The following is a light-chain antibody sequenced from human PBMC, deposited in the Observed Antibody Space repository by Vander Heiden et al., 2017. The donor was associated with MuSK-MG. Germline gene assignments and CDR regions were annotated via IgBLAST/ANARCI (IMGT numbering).Light chain of an antibody. CDR3: MQALQTPPT. Sequence: DIVMTQSPLSLPFTPGEPASISCRSSQSLLHSNGYNYLDWYLQKPGQSPQLLIYLGSNRASGVPDRFSGSGSGTDFTLKISRVEAEDVGVYYCMQALQTPPTLGQGTRLEIK. CDR1: QSLLHSNGYNY. J-gene: IGKJ5*01. V-gene: IGKV2-28*01. CDR2: LGS.